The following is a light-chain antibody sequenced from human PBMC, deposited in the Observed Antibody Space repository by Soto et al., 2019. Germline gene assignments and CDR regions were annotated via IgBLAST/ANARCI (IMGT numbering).Light chain of an antibody. CDR3: ETWDRDTRV. Sequence: QTVVTQSSSASASLGSSVNLTCTLSSGHRRYSIAWHQQQPGKAPRYLMKLESSGSYNKGSGVPDRFSGSSSGSDRHLTISNLQSEDEADYHCETWDRDTRVFGGGTKLTVL. CDR2: LESSGSY. V-gene: IGLV4-60*03. J-gene: IGLJ2*01. CDR1: SGHRRYS.